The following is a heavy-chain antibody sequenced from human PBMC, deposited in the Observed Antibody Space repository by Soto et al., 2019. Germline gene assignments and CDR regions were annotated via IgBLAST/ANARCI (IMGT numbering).Heavy chain of an antibody. Sequence: QVQLVESGGGVVQPGRSLRLSCAASGFTFSSYGMHWVRQAPGKGLEWVAVIWYDGSNKYYADSVKGRFTISRDNSKNTLYLQMNSLRAEDTAVYYCARDPGSAAADWYFALWGRGTLVTVSS. J-gene: IGHJ2*01. D-gene: IGHD6-13*01. CDR3: ARDPGSAAADWYFAL. CDR1: GFTFSSYG. V-gene: IGHV3-33*01. CDR2: IWYDGSNK.